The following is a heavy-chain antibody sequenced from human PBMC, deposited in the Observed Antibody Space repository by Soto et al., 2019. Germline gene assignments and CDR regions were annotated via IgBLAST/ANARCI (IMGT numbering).Heavy chain of an antibody. CDR2: ISNDASQK. CDR1: GFVFSALH. CDR3: ARGALYGLHAHFDY. Sequence: QVQLVESGGGVVQPAGSLRLSCAASGFVFSALHMHWVRQAPGRGLEWVATISNDASQKYYADSVMGRFTISRDNSENPVSLQMNSLRTEDTAVYYCARGALYGLHAHFDYWGQGSVLSVSS. D-gene: IGHD3-3*01. J-gene: IGHJ4*02. V-gene: IGHV3-30*03.